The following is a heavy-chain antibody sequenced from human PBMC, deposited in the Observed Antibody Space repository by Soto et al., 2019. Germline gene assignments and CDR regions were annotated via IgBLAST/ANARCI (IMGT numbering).Heavy chain of an antibody. D-gene: IGHD2-21*02. Sequence: EVQLVESGGGLVQPGGSLKLSCAASGFTLSGSRIHWVRQASGKGLACVGRIRSKADSYATAYAASVKGRFTSSRDDSKNTAYLQMNSLKTEDTAVYYCTSQYCGGDCSRVDPWGQGTLVTVSS. CDR1: GFTLSGSR. CDR3: TSQYCGGDCSRVDP. J-gene: IGHJ5*02. CDR2: IRSKADSYAT. V-gene: IGHV3-73*02.